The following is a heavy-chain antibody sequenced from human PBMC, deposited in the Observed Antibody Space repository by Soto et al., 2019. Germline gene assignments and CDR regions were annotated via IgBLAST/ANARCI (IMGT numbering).Heavy chain of an antibody. J-gene: IGHJ5*02. CDR1: GGSISSYY. CDR3: ARGVLGGSSSSVWFDP. D-gene: IGHD6-6*01. V-gene: IGHV4-59*01. CDR2: IYYSGST. Sequence: SETLSLTCTVSGGSISSYYWSWIRQPPGKGLEWIGYIYYSGSTNYNPSLKSRATISVDTSKNQFSLKLSSVTAADTAVYYCARGVLGGSSSSVWFDPWGQGTLVTVSS.